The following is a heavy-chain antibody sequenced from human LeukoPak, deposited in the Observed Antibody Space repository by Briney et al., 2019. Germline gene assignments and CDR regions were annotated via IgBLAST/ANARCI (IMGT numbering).Heavy chain of an antibody. V-gene: IGHV1-18*04. CDR3: ARDWLQLWLYGMDV. D-gene: IGHD5-18*01. J-gene: IGHJ6*04. CDR2: ISAYNGNT. CDR1: GYTFTSYG. Sequence: GASVKVSCKASGYTFTSYGISWVRQAPGQGLEWMGWISAYNGNTNYAQKLQGRVTMTTDTSTSTAYMELRSLRSDDTAVYYCARDWLQLWLYGMDVWGEGTTVTVSS.